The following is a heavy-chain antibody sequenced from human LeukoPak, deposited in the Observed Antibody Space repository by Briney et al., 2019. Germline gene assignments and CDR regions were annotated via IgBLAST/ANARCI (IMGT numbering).Heavy chain of an antibody. CDR3: AKDRSIGTYYTFDH. CDR1: GFSFSNYA. CDR2: ISASGVMT. Sequence: GGSLRLSCAASGFSFSNYAMTWVRQAPGKGLEWVSSISASGVMTYYADSVKGRFTVSRDNSKNSLYLQMSSLTAADTAVYYCAKDRSIGTYYTFDHWGQGTLVTVSS. V-gene: IGHV3-23*01. D-gene: IGHD1-26*01. J-gene: IGHJ4*02.